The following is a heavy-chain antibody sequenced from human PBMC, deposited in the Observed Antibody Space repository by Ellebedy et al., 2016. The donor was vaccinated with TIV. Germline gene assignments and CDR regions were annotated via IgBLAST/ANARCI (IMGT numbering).Heavy chain of an antibody. CDR1: GFTFSSYA. J-gene: IGHJ5*02. D-gene: IGHD3-3*01. CDR2: ISGSGGST. CDR3: AKVLEWQWLHH. Sequence: GESLKISCAASGFTFSSYAMSWVRQAPGKGLEWVSAISGSGGSTYYADSVKGRFTISRDNSKNTLYLQMNSLRAEDTAVYYGAKVLEWQWLHHWGQGTLVTVSS. V-gene: IGHV3-23*01.